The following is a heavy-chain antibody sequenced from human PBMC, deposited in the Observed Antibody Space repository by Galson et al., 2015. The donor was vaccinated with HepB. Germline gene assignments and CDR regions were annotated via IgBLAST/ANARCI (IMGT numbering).Heavy chain of an antibody. D-gene: IGHD3-22*01. V-gene: IGHV1-8*01. CDR3: ARGGGYYDSSGYHIDAFDI. J-gene: IGHJ3*02. CDR1: GYTFTSHD. Sequence: SVKVSCKASGYTFTSHDINWVRQATGQGLEWMGWMNPKSVNTGSAQKFKGRLTMTRNTSISTDYMELSSLTFEDTAVYFCARGGGYYDSSGYHIDAFDIWGQGTMVTVSS. CDR2: MNPKSVNT.